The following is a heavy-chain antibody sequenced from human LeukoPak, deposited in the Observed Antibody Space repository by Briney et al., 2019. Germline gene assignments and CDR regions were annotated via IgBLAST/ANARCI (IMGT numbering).Heavy chain of an antibody. J-gene: IGHJ6*03. V-gene: IGHV4-34*01. CDR1: GGSFSGYY. CDR3: ARGDIVVVVAARYYYYYMDV. Sequence: SETLSLTCAVYGGSFSGYYWSWIRQPPGKGLEWIGEINHSGSTNYNPSLKNRVTISVDTSKNQFSLKLSSVTAADTAVYYCARGDIVVVVAARYYYYYMDVWGKGTTVTVSS. CDR2: INHSGST. D-gene: IGHD2-15*01.